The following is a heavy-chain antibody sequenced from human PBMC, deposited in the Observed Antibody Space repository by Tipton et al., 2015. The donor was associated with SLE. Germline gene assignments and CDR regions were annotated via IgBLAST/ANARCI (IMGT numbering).Heavy chain of an antibody. CDR3: ARETTGDTYYYYGMDV. D-gene: IGHD7-27*01. CDR1: GGSISSYY. CDR2: IYYSGST. Sequence: TLSLTCTVSGGSISSYYWSWIRQPPGKGLEWIGYIYYSGSTNYNPSLKSRVTISVDTSKNQFSLNLSSVTAADTAVYYCARETTGDTYYYYGMDVWGLFFTVTVSS. V-gene: IGHV4-59*01. J-gene: IGHJ6*02.